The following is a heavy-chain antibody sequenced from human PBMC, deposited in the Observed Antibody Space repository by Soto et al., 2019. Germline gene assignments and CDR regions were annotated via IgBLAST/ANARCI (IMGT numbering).Heavy chain of an antibody. CDR1: GFTFSSYW. J-gene: IGHJ6*02. D-gene: IGHD3-3*01. CDR2: INSDGSST. Sequence: GGSLRLSCAASGFTFSSYWMHWVRQAPGKGLVWVSRINSDGSSTSYADSVKGRFTISRDNAKNTLYLQMNSLRAEDTAVYYCARSTDYDFWSGYPDYGMDVWGQGTTVTVSS. CDR3: ARSTDYDFWSGYPDYGMDV. V-gene: IGHV3-74*01.